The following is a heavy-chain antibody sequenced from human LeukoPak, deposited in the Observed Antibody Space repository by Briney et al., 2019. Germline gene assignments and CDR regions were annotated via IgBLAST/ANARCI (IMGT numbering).Heavy chain of an antibody. CDR3: ARGHSGSYQRTDAFDL. CDR1: GFTFSSYS. D-gene: IGHD1-26*01. Sequence: PGGSLRLSCAASGFTFSSYSMNWVRQAPGKGLEWVPSISSSSDYIYYADSVKGRLTTSRDNAKNSLYLQMNSLRAEDTAVYYCARGHSGSYQRTDAFDLWGQGTMVTVSS. V-gene: IGHV3-21*01. CDR2: ISSSSDYI. J-gene: IGHJ3*01.